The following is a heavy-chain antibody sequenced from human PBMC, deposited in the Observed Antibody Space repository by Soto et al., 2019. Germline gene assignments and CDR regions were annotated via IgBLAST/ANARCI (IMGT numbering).Heavy chain of an antibody. V-gene: IGHV3-48*03. CDR1: RFTVSDYE. J-gene: IGHJ4*02. CDR2: IDRSGSAT. Sequence: EVQLVESGGGLVQPGGSLRLSCTASRFTVSDYETHWVRQAPGKMEWVSSIDRSGSATYYADSVKGRFTFSRDSAKNSLYLQMNSLRAEDTAVYYCARGWVDGVHFDNWGQGTLVTVSS. D-gene: IGHD1-1*01. CDR3: ARGWVDGVHFDN.